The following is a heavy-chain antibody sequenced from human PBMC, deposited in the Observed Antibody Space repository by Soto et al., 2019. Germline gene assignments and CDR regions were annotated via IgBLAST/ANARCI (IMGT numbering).Heavy chain of an antibody. CDR3: ARDQLKSGWYNYYYGMDV. Sequence: QVQLVESGGGVVQPGRSLRLSCAASGFTFSSYGMHWVRQAPGKGLEWVAVIWYDGSNKYYADSVKGRFTISRDNSKNTLYLQMNSLRAEDTAVYYCARDQLKSGWYNYYYGMDVWGQGTTVTVSS. CDR1: GFTFSSYG. CDR2: IWYDGSNK. J-gene: IGHJ6*02. V-gene: IGHV3-33*01. D-gene: IGHD6-19*01.